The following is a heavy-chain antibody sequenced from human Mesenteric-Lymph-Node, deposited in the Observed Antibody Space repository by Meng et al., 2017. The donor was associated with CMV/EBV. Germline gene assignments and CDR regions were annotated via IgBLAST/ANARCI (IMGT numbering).Heavy chain of an antibody. D-gene: IGHD6-19*01. CDR1: GFGFDDCA. V-gene: IGHV3-20*04. CDR2: INWNGGST. CDR3: ARDLGAVAGMTSDY. J-gene: IGHJ4*02. Sequence: GSLRLSCAACGFGFDDCAMDWVRQAPGKGLEWVSGINWNGGSTGYADSVRGRFTISRDNAKNSLYLQMNSLRAEDTAFYYCARDLGAVAGMTSDYWGQGALVTVSS.